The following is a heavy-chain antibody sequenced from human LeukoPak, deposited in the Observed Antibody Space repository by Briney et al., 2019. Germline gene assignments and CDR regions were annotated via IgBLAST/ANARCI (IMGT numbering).Heavy chain of an antibody. D-gene: IGHD3-22*01. CDR1: GFTFDDYA. CDR2: ISGDGGST. V-gene: IGHV3-43*02. Sequence: PGGSLRLSCAASGFTFDDYAMHWVRQAPGKGLEWVSLISGDGGSTYYADSAKGRFTISRDNAKNTLYLQMNSLIAEDTAVYYCARGSYYYDSSGYPIYDYWGQGTLVTVSS. J-gene: IGHJ4*02. CDR3: ARGSYYYDSSGYPIYDY.